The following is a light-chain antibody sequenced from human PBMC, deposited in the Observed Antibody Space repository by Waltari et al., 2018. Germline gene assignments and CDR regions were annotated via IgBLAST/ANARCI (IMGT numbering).Light chain of an antibody. V-gene: IGKV3-15*01. CDR1: RRVNIN. CDR3: QQYNYWPIS. Sequence: LVMQRSPGPLSFSPGEVVTLPCRAGRRVNINVACYQQNPGQAPRLLIHDASSEATGVPARFRAGGSGTDFTLTISSLQSEDSAVYYCQQYNYWPISFGQGTRLEIK. CDR2: DAS. J-gene: IGKJ5*01.